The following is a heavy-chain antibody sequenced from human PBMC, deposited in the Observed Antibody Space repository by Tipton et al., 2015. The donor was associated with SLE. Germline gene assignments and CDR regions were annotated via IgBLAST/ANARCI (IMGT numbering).Heavy chain of an antibody. V-gene: IGHV3-30*03. D-gene: IGHD1-26*01. CDR3: ATSGAGRYFDY. Sequence: RSLRLSCAASGFTFSSYGMHWVRQPPGKGLEWVAVISYDGSNKYYADSVKGRFTISRDNSKNTLYLQMNSLRPEDTAVYYCATSGAGRYFDYWGQGTLVTVSS. CDR2: ISYDGSNK. J-gene: IGHJ4*02. CDR1: GFTFSSYG.